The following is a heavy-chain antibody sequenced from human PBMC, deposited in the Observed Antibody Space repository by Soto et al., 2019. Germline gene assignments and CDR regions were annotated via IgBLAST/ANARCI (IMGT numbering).Heavy chain of an antibody. V-gene: IGHV1-18*01. J-gene: IGHJ4*02. CDR3: ATYYFGSGSYYRFDN. CDR1: GYAFSFG. D-gene: IGHD3-10*01. CDR2: ISASDGST. Sequence: VQSGGEVKKPGASVRVSCKASGYAFSFGFSWVRQAPGQGLEWMGWISASDGSTNSALKFRGRISLTTDTSTNTAYLDLLSLTSDDTAVYFCATYYFGSGSYYRFDNWGQGTLVTVSS.